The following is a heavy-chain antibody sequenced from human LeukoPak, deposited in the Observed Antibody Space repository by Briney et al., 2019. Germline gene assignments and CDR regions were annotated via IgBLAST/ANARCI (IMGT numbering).Heavy chain of an antibody. CDR1: GFTFSSYW. CDR3: ASGIAAAHYLNPIFDY. V-gene: IGHV3-7*01. CDR2: IKQDGSEK. D-gene: IGHD6-13*01. Sequence: PGGSLRLSCAASGFTFSSYWMSWVRQAPGKWLEWVANIKQDGSEKYYVDSVKGRFTISRDNAKNSLYLQMNSLRAEDTAVYYCASGIAAAHYLNPIFDYWGQGTLVTVSS. J-gene: IGHJ4*02.